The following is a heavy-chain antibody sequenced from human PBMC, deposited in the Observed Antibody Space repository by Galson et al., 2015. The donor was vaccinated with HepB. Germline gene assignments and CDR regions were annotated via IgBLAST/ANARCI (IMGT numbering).Heavy chain of an antibody. CDR2: IIPILGIA. CDR3: ARDGEMATGDY. D-gene: IGHD5-24*01. Sequence: SVKVSCKASGGTFSSYTISWVRRAPGQGLEWMGRIIPILGIANYAQKFQGRVTITADKSTSTAYMELSSLRSEDTAVYYCARDGEMATGDYWGQGTLVTVSS. CDR1: GGTFSSYT. V-gene: IGHV1-69*04. J-gene: IGHJ4*02.